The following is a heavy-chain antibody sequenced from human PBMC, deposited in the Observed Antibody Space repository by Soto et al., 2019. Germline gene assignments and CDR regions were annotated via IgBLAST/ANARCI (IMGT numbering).Heavy chain of an antibody. D-gene: IGHD3-3*01. Sequence: GASVKVSCKASGYTFTGYYMHWVRQAPGQGLEWMGWINPNSGGTNYAQKFQGRVTMTRDTSINTAYMELSRLRSDDTAVYYCARDQVLRFLEWLPSHPFDYWGQGTLVTVSS. CDR3: ARDQVLRFLEWLPSHPFDY. V-gene: IGHV1-2*02. CDR1: GYTFTGYY. J-gene: IGHJ4*02. CDR2: INPNSGGT.